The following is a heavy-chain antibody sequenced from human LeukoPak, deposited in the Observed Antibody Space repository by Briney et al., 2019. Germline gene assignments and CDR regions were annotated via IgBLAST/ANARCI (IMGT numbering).Heavy chain of an antibody. Sequence: GGSLRLSCAASVFTFSSYSMNWVRQAPGKGLEWVSSISSSSSYIYYADSVKGRFTISRDNAKNTLYLQMNSLRVEDTAVYYCARRAAALDAFDIWGQGTMVTVSS. CDR3: ARRAAALDAFDI. CDR2: ISSSSSYI. CDR1: VFTFSSYS. J-gene: IGHJ3*02. V-gene: IGHV3-21*01. D-gene: IGHD6-13*01.